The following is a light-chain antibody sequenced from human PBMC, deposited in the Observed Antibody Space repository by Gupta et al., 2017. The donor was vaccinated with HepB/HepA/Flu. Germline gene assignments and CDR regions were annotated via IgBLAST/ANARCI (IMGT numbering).Light chain of an antibody. Sequence: DIQMTQSPSSLSASVGDRVTITCRASQNVASYLNWYQQKPGKAPNLLIYAISTLEPGVPSRFSGRGYGTDFTLTISSLQPDDFATYFCQQTYDTVRTFGQGTRVEI. V-gene: IGKV1-39*01. CDR2: AIS. CDR1: QNVASY. CDR3: QQTYDTVRT. J-gene: IGKJ1*01.